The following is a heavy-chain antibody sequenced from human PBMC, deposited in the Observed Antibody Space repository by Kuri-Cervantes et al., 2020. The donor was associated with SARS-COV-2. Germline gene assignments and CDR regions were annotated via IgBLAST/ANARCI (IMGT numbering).Heavy chain of an antibody. J-gene: IGHJ4*02. D-gene: IGHD2-8*01. CDR2: IWYDGSNK. CDR3: ARDLSTVLGEDYFDY. Sequence: GESLKISCVVSGFNFSSYGMHWVRQAPGKGLEWVAVIWYDGSNKYYADSVKGRFTISRDNSKNTLYLQMNSLRAEDTAVYYCARDLSTVLGEDYFDYWGQGTLVTVSS. V-gene: IGHV3-33*01. CDR1: GFNFSSYG.